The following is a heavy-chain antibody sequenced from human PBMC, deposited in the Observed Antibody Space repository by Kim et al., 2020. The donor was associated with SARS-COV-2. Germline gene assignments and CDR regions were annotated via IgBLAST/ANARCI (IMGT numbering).Heavy chain of an antibody. Sequence: GGSLRLSCAASGFTFSSYDMHWVRQAPGKGLEWVAVIWYDGSNEYYADSVKGRFTISRDNSKNTLYLQMNSLRAEDTAVYFCARDRILYFGEYYFDYWGQGTVVTASS. V-gene: IGHV3-33*08. J-gene: IGHJ4*02. CDR1: GFTFSSYD. CDR3: ARDRILYFGEYYFDY. CDR2: IWYDGSNE. D-gene: IGHD3-10*01.